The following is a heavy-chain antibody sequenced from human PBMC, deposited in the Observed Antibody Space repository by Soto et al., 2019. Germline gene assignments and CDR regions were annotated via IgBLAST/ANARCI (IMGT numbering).Heavy chain of an antibody. V-gene: IGHV2-5*02. J-gene: IGHJ4*02. Sequence: QITLKESGPTLVKPTQTLTLTCTFSGFSLSTNGVGVGWIRQPPGKALEWLAVIYWDDAKHYSPSLKSRLTITKYTFKNQVVLTMTNMDAVDTATYYCARKNYGDYPTDYWGQGTLVTVSS. CDR3: ARKNYGDYPTDY. D-gene: IGHD4-17*01. CDR2: IYWDDAK. CDR1: GFSLSTNGVG.